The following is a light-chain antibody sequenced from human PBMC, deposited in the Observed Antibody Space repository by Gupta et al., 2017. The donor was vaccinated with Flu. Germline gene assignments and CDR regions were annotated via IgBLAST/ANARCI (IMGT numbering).Light chain of an antibody. J-gene: IGLJ3*02. V-gene: IGLV1-47*02. CDR2: SNN. CDR3: ADADASRNSGV. CDR1: SSDVGSNY. Sequence: QSVLTQPPSASGTPGQRVTISCSGSSSDVGSNYFSWYQQLQATDPNLLMYSNNRRPSAVPARFLCYKAATYASSHTSGVRAEDEADDYYADADASRNSGVFGGGTKLTVL.